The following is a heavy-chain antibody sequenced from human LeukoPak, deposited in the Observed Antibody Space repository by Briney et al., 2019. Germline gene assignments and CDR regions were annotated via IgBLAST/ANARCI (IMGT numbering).Heavy chain of an antibody. CDR3: ARGPIPDY. D-gene: IGHD2-2*02. J-gene: IGHJ4*02. CDR2: YRRRGKYI. V-gene: IGHV3-21*01. CDR1: VHPLNNYD. Sequence: GESLILSCAASVHPLNNYDGDGVPRAPGRGREWVSSYRRRGKYICYADSVKGRFTSSRDNAKNLLYLQMKSLRAEDTAVYYCARGPIPDYWGQGTLVTVSS.